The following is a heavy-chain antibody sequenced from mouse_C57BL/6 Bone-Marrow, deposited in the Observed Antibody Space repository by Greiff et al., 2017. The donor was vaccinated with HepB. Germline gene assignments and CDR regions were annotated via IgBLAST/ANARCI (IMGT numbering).Heavy chain of an antibody. J-gene: IGHJ4*01. Sequence: QVQLQQSGPELVKPGASVKISCKASGYAFSSSWMNWVKQRPGKGLEWIGRIYPGDGDTNYNGKFKGKATLTADKSSSTAYMQLSSLTSADSAVYFCAKRASYYYGSSYVDYAMDYWGQGTSVTVSS. CDR1: GYAFSSSW. CDR2: IYPGDGDT. V-gene: IGHV1-82*01. CDR3: AKRASYYYGSSYVDYAMDY. D-gene: IGHD1-1*01.